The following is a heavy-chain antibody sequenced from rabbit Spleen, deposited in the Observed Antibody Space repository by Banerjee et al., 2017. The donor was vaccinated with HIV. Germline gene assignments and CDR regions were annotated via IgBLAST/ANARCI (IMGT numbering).Heavy chain of an antibody. CDR3: ARDTGSSFSSYGMDL. J-gene: IGHJ6*01. V-gene: IGHV1S40*01. CDR2: IGAGSSGDT. CDR1: GFSFSSSYY. Sequence: QSLEESGGGLVQPEGSLTLTCTASGFSFSSSYYMCWVRQAPGKGLEWIACIGAGSSGDTYYASWAKGRFTISKTSSTTVTLQMTSLTAADTATYFCARDTGSSFSSYGMDLWGQGTLVTVS. D-gene: IGHD8-1*01.